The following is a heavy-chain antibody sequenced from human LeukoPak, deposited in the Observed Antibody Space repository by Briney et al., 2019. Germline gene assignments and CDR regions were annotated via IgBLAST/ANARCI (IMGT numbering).Heavy chain of an antibody. CDR2: ISGNKGNT. D-gene: IGHD2-2*01. V-gene: IGHV1-18*01. CDR1: GYTLTSYG. CDR3: ARVQSAAMGRYHFDY. J-gene: IGHJ4*02. Sequence: GAPVKVPCKASGYTLTSYGITWVRQAPGQGLEWMGWISGNKGNTKYAQKLQDRVTMTTDTSTSTAYMELRSLRSDDTAVYYCARVQSAAMGRYHFDYWGQGTLVIVSS.